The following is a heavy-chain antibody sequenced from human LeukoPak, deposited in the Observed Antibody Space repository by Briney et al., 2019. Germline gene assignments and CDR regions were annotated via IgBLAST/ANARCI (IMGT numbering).Heavy chain of an antibody. Sequence: GSLRLSCAASGFTFSSYSMNWVRQAPWKGLEWVSSISSSSSYIYYADSVKGRFTISRDNAKNSLYLQMNSLRAEDTAVYYCAREVSRYFDWRGDAFDIWGQGTMVTVSS. D-gene: IGHD3-9*01. J-gene: IGHJ3*02. V-gene: IGHV3-21*01. CDR2: ISSSSSYI. CDR3: AREVSRYFDWRGDAFDI. CDR1: GFTFSSYS.